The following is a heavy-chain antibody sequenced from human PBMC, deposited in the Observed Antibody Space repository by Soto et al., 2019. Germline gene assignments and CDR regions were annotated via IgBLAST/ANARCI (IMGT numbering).Heavy chain of an antibody. CDR2: IYPGDSDT. J-gene: IGHJ5*02. D-gene: IGHD3-10*01. CDR1: GYSFTSYW. CDR3: ASLFYGSGSYYMFDP. V-gene: IGHV5-51*01. Sequence: GESLKISCKGSGYSFTSYWIGWVRQMPGKGLEWMGIIYPGDSDTRYSPSFQGQVTISADKSISTAYLQWSSLKASDTAMYYCASLFYGSGSYYMFDPWGQGTLVTVSS.